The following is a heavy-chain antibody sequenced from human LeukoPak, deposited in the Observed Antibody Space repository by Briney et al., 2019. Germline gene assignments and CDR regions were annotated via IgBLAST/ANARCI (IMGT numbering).Heavy chain of an antibody. Sequence: GESLKISCAASGFTFSSYSMNWVRQAPGKGLEWVSYISSRSNTIYYADSVKGRFTISRDNAKNSLYLQMNSLRAEDTAVYYCAREALTGARMFDYWGQGTLVTVSS. CDR1: GFTFSSYS. J-gene: IGHJ4*02. V-gene: IGHV3-48*01. CDR2: ISSRSNTI. D-gene: IGHD1-7*01. CDR3: AREALTGARMFDY.